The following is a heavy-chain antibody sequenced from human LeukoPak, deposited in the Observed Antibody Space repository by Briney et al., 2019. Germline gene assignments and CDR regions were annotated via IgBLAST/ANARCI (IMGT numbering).Heavy chain of an antibody. J-gene: IGHJ3*02. CDR2: IKQDGSDK. Sequence: GGSLRLSCAASGLSFSTHWMSWFRQAPGKGLEWVALIKQDGSDKHYVDSVEGRFTISRDNAKNSLYLQMNSLRADDTAVYYCAGDEGSTFDNWGQGTKVTVSS. CDR3: AGDEGSTFDN. CDR1: GLSFSTHW. V-gene: IGHV3-7*01.